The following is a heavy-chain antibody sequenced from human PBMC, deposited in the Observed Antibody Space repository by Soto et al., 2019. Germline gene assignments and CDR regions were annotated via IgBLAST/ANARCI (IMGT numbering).Heavy chain of an antibody. CDR2: IYPGDSDT. D-gene: IGHD6-6*01. CDR3: ARLSSSYSSSSASYYGMDV. Sequence: GESLKISCKGSGYSFTSYWIGWVRQMPGKGLEWMGIIYPGDSDTRYSPSFQGQVTISADKSISTAYLQWSSLKASDTAMYYYARLSSSYSSSSASYYGMDVWGQGTTVTVSS. CDR1: GYSFTSYW. V-gene: IGHV5-51*01. J-gene: IGHJ6*02.